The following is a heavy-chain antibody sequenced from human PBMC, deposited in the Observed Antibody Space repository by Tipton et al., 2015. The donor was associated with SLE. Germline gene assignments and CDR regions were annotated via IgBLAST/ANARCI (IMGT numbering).Heavy chain of an antibody. CDR1: GYSISSGYY. CDR2: IYQSGST. J-gene: IGHJ3*02. V-gene: IGHV4-38-2*01. Sequence: TLSLTCAVSGYSISSGYYWGWIRQPPGKGLEWIGSIYQSGSTYYNPSLKSRVTISVDRSKNQFSLKLSSVTAADTAVYYCARAGDSRDFDGFDIWGQGTMVTVSS. CDR3: ARAGDSRDFDGFDI. D-gene: IGHD6-13*01.